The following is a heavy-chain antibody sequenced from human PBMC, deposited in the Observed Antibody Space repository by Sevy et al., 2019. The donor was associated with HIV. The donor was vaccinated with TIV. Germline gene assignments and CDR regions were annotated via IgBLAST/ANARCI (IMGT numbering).Heavy chain of an antibody. CDR3: ATVGLGYYSGSSYYQGDWFDP. D-gene: IGHD2-15*01. J-gene: IGHJ5*02. CDR1: GYSLSKLS. Sequence: ASVKVSCKVFGYSLSKLSMHWVRQAPGKGLEWMGSLDPGNGEITYAQTLQGRVTMTQDTSTQTAYMELSSLTSEDTATYYCATVGLGYYSGSSYYQGDWFDPWGQRTLVTVSS. CDR2: LDPGNGEI. V-gene: IGHV1-24*01.